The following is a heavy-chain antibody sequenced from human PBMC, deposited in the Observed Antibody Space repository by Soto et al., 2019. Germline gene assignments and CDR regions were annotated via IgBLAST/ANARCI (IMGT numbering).Heavy chain of an antibody. V-gene: IGHV4-59*01. CDR2: IIYTGST. CDR3: ARGYYYYYIDV. J-gene: IGHJ6*03. Sequence: QVRLQESGPGLVKPSETLSLTCTVSAGSINSDYWSWIRQPPGKGLEWVGYIIYTGSTNYNPSLTSRVTISLDKSKNHFSLKLTSVTAADTAVYYCARGYYYYYIDVWGRGTTVTVSS. CDR1: AGSINSDY.